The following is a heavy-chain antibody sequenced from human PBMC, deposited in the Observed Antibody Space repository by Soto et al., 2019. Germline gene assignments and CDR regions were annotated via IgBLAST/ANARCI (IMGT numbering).Heavy chain of an antibody. Sequence: VGSLRLSCAVSGFTFSSYGMHWVRQAPGKGLEWVAIISYDGSNKYYGDPVKGRFTISSDNSKNTLYLQMNSLRAEDTAVYYCAKDKGRSLAGGMDVWGQGTTVTVSS. CDR2: ISYDGSNK. V-gene: IGHV3-30*18. CDR1: GFTFSSYG. J-gene: IGHJ6*02. D-gene: IGHD6-19*01. CDR3: AKDKGRSLAGGMDV.